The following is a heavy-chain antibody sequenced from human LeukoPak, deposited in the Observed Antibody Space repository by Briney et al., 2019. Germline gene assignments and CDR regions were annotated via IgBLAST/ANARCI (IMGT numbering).Heavy chain of an antibody. CDR2: IIPIFGTA. Sequence: GASVKVSCKASGYTFTSYYMHWVRQAPGRGLEWMGGIIPIFGTANYAQKFQGRVTITADESTSTAYMELSSLRSEDTAVYYCARDTDIVVVPAAHYYYYGMDVWGQGTTVTVSS. V-gene: IGHV1-69*13. D-gene: IGHD2-2*01. J-gene: IGHJ6*02. CDR3: ARDTDIVVVPAAHYYYYGMDV. CDR1: GYTFTSYY.